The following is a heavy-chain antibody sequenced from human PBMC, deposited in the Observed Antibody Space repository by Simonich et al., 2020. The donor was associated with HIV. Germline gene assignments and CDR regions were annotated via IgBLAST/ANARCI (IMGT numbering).Heavy chain of an antibody. J-gene: IGHJ1*01. CDR3: ARLTAGGLGEYFQH. D-gene: IGHD6-13*01. Sequence: QVQLQQWGAGLLKPSETLSLTCAVYGGTFSGYNWSWIRQPPEKGLEWIGEINHSGRTNYNPSLKSRVTISVDTSKNQFSLKLSFVTAADTAVYYCARLTAGGLGEYFQHWGQGTLVTVSS. CDR1: GGTFSGYN. CDR2: INHSGRT. V-gene: IGHV4-34*01.